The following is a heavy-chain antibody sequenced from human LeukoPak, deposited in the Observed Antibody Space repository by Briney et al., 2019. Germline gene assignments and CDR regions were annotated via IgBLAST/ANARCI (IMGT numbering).Heavy chain of an antibody. CDR1: GFTFSTYG. CDR2: MSYDGSNK. J-gene: IGHJ4*02. D-gene: IGHD4-17*01. V-gene: IGHV3-30*18. Sequence: GGSLRLSCAASGFTFSTYGMHWVRQAPGKGLEWVAVMSYDGSNKYYADSVKGRFTISRDNSKSTLYLQMNSLRAEDTAVYYCAKGGADYGEYDYWGQGTLVTVSS. CDR3: AKGGADYGEYDY.